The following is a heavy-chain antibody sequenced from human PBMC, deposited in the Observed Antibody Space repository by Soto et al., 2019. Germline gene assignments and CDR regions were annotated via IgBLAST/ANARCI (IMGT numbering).Heavy chain of an antibody. CDR2: MNPANGNA. CDR3: ARAVGIAVTGLDL. V-gene: IGHV1-8*01. CDR1: GYNFPSFN. D-gene: IGHD6-19*01. Sequence: QERLVQSGAELRRPGASVRISCRASGYNFPSFNVNWVRQASGQGPEWLGWMNPANGNAAFARDFQSRVTMTRDLSTDTAYMELGGLSSGDTAIYYCARAVGIAVTGLDLWGPGTLVTVS. J-gene: IGHJ5*02.